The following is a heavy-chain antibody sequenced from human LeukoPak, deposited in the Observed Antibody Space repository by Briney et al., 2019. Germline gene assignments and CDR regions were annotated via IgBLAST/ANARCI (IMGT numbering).Heavy chain of an antibody. D-gene: IGHD5-12*01. CDR1: GGSISSGGYS. V-gene: IGHV4-30-2*01. Sequence: SETLSLTCAVSGGSISSGGYSWSWIRQPPGKGLEWIGYVYHSGSTYYNPSLKSPVTISVDRFKNPFSLKLSSVTAAATAVYYCAREDGSGEVDVWGEGTTVTVSS. J-gene: IGHJ6*01. CDR3: AREDGSGEVDV. CDR2: VYHSGST.